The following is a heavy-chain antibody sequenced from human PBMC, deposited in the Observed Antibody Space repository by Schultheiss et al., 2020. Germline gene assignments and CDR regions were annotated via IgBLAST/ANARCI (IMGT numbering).Heavy chain of an antibody. D-gene: IGHD3-16*01. Sequence: SETLSLTCAVYGGSFSGYYWSWIRQPPGKGLEWIGYIYYSGSTNYNPSLKSRVTISLDTSKNQFSLRLRSVTAADTAVYYCASCAWGRWFDPWGQGTLVTVS. CDR3: ASCAWGRWFDP. CDR2: IYYSGST. J-gene: IGHJ5*02. V-gene: IGHV4-59*08. CDR1: GGSFSGYY.